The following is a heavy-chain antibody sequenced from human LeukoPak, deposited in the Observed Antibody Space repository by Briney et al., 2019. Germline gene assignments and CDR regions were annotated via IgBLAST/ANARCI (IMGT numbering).Heavy chain of an antibody. CDR1: GGSISSSSYY. CDR2: IYYSGST. V-gene: IGHV4-39*01. Sequence: PSETLSLTCTVSGGSISSSSYYWGWIRQPPGKGLEWIGSIYYSGSTYYNPSLKSRVTISVDTSKNQFSLKLSSVTAADTAVYYCARYRFSGYYYGSGSAYYFDYWGQGTLVTVSS. J-gene: IGHJ4*02. CDR3: ARYRFSGYYYGSGSAYYFDY. D-gene: IGHD3-10*01.